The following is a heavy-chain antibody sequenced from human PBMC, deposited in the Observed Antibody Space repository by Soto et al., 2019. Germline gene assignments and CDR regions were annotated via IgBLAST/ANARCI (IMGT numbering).Heavy chain of an antibody. V-gene: IGHV3-30*03. CDR3: AARLQGDAFDI. J-gene: IGHJ3*02. Sequence: GGSLRLSCAASGFTFSSYGMHWVRQAPGKGLEWVAVISYDGSNKYYADSVKGRFTISRDNSKNPLYLQMNSLRAEDTAVYYCAARLQGDAFDIWGQGTMVTVSS. D-gene: IGHD3-16*01. CDR2: ISYDGSNK. CDR1: GFTFSSYG.